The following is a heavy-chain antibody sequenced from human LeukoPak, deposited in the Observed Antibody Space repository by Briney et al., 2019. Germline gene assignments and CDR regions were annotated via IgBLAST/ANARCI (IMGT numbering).Heavy chain of an antibody. CDR3: VNGGSGSYYPSFDY. CDR1: GFTFGDYA. V-gene: IGHV3-49*03. Sequence: GGSLRLSCTASGFTFGDYAMSWFRQAPGKGLEWVGFIRSKAYGGTTEYAASVKGRFTISRDDSKSIAYLQMNSLKTEDTAVYYCVNGGSGSYYPSFDYWGQGTLVTVSS. CDR2: IRSKAYGGTT. D-gene: IGHD3-10*01. J-gene: IGHJ4*02.